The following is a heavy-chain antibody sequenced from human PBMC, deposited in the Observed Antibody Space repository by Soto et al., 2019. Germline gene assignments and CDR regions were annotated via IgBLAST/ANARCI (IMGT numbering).Heavy chain of an antibody. CDR1: GGSFSGYY. CDR3: AGGIGQEEEWGYYYYGMDV. V-gene: IGHV4-34*01. J-gene: IGHJ6*02. CDR2: INHSGNT. Sequence: PSETLSLTCSIYGGSFSGYYWSLIRQPPGKGLEWIGEINHSGNTNYNPSLKSRVTISVDTSNNQFSLKLNSVTAADTAVYYCAGGIGQEEEWGYYYYGMDVWGQGTTVTVSS. D-gene: IGHD3-3*01.